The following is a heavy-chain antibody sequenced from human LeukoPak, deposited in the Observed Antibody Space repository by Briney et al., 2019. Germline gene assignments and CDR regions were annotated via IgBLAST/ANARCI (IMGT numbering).Heavy chain of an antibody. CDR1: GFTFSSYD. Sequence: PGGSLRLSCAASGFTFSSYDMRWVRQATGKGLEWVSAIGTAGDTYYPGSVKGRFTISRENAKNSLYLQMNSLRAGDTAVYYCARAGFHYYDSSGYDYWGQGTLVTVSS. D-gene: IGHD3-22*01. CDR2: IGTAGDT. J-gene: IGHJ4*02. CDR3: ARAGFHYYDSSGYDY. V-gene: IGHV3-13*01.